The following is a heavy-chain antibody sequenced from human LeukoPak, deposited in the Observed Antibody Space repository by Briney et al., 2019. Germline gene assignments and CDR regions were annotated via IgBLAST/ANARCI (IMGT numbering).Heavy chain of an antibody. Sequence: GGSLRLSCAASGFTFSSYSMNWVRQAPGKGLEWVSSIISSSSYIYYADSVKGRFTISRDNAKNSLYLQMNSLRAEDTAMYYCARDRRTTVTEFDYWGQGTLVTVSS. CDR2: IISSSSYI. J-gene: IGHJ4*02. D-gene: IGHD4-17*01. V-gene: IGHV3-21*01. CDR3: ARDRRTTVTEFDY. CDR1: GFTFSSYS.